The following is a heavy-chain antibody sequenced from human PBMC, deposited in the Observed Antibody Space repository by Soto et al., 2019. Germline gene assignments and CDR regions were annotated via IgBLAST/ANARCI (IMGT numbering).Heavy chain of an antibody. CDR1: GYTFTSYG. J-gene: IGHJ6*02. V-gene: IGHV1-18*04. CDR3: ATMRYYYNMGV. CDR2: ISTYNGKT. Sequence: QVQLVQSGAEVKKPGASVKVSCKASGYTFTSYGISWVRQAPGQGLEWMGWISTYNGKTIYAQKLQGRVTMTTDTSTSIAYMERRSLRSDDTAVYFCATMRYYYNMGVWGQGTTVTVSS.